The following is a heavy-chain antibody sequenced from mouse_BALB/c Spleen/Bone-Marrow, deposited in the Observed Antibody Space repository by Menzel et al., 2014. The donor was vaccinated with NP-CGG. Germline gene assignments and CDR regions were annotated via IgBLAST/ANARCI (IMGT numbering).Heavy chain of an antibody. D-gene: IGHD2-4*01. CDR2: INSGSGGT. Sequence: QVQLQQPGAELVRPGTSVKVSCKASGYAFTNYLIEWVKQRPGQGLEWIGAINSGSGGTNYNEKFKGKATLTADKSSSTAYMQLSSLTSDGSAVYFCARDGDYDEGYAMDYWGQGTSVTVSS. J-gene: IGHJ4*01. CDR3: ARDGDYDEGYAMDY. CDR1: GYAFTNYL. V-gene: IGHV1-54*01.